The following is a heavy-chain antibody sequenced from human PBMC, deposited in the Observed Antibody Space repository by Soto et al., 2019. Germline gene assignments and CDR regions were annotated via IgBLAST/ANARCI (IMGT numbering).Heavy chain of an antibody. CDR1: GFTFSSYG. D-gene: IGHD6-13*01. Sequence: QVQLVESGGGVVQPGRSLRLSCAASGFTFSSYGMHWVRQAPGKGLEWVAVISYDGSNKYYADSVKGRFTISRDNSKNTLYLQTNSLRAEDTAVYYCATGPPGYRTYYFDYWGQATLVTVSS. V-gene: IGHV3-30*03. CDR2: ISYDGSNK. CDR3: ATGPPGYRTYYFDY. J-gene: IGHJ4*02.